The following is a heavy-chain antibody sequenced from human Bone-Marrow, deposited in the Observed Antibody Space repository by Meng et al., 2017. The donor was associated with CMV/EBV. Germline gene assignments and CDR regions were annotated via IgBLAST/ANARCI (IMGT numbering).Heavy chain of an antibody. V-gene: IGHV3-23*01. D-gene: IGHD3-3*01. Sequence: GEFLKISCAASGFTFSSYAMSWVRQAPGKGLEWVSAISGSGGSTYYADSVKGRFTISRDNSKNTLYLQMNSLRAEDTAVYYCAKEQGPYYDSWSGYYTTNLGYNWFDPWGQGTLVTVSS. CDR1: GFTFSSYA. J-gene: IGHJ5*02. CDR2: ISGSGGST. CDR3: AKEQGPYYDSWSGYYTTNLGYNWFDP.